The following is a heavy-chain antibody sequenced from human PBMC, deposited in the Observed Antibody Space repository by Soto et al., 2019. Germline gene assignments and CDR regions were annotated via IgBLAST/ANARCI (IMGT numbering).Heavy chain of an antibody. Sequence: QVQLVQSGAEVKKPGASVKVSCKASGYTFISYDINWVRQATGQGLEWMGWMNPNTGDTGYAQKFQGGVTMTRNTSINTANLELRSLRSDDTAVYFWARGDGYIFDYWGQGTLVTVSS. CDR1: GYTFISYD. CDR3: ARGDGYIFDY. J-gene: IGHJ4*02. D-gene: IGHD5-12*01. V-gene: IGHV1-8*01. CDR2: MNPNTGDT.